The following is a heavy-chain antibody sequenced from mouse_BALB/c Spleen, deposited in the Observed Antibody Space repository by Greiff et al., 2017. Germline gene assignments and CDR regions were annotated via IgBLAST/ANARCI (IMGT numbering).Heavy chain of an antibody. V-gene: IGHV7-3*02. CDR1: GFTLTDYY. D-gene: IGHD2-4*01. Sequence: VQLVESGGGLVQPGGSLRLSCATSGFTLTDYYMIWVRQPPGKALEWLGFIRNKANGYTTEYSASVKGRFTISRDNSQSILYLQMNTLRAEDSATYYCARDEDYDGVWFAYWGQGTLVTVSA. CDR2: IRNKANGYTT. J-gene: IGHJ3*01. CDR3: ARDEDYDGVWFAY.